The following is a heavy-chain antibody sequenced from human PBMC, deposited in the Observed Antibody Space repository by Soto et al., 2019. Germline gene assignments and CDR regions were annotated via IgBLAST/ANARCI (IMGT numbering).Heavy chain of an antibody. Sequence: QVQLVQSGAEVLKPGSSVKVSCKASGDTFDTFAISWVRQAPGQGLEWMGGIIPIFRTPDYAQKFQGRVTITAAVSTSTADMGLSSLRSEDTAVYSCARNKDREQLGGNYYYALDVWGQGTTVTVSS. D-gene: IGHD1-1*01. CDR3: ARNKDREQLGGNYYYALDV. J-gene: IGHJ6*02. CDR2: IIPIFRTP. CDR1: GDTFDTFA. V-gene: IGHV1-69*12.